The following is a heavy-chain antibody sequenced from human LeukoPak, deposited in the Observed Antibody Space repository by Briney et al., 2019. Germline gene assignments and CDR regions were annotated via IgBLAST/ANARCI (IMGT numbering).Heavy chain of an antibody. CDR1: GDSISSSAYY. CDR3: ARAPYYYDSSGYYYFDY. J-gene: IGHJ4*02. D-gene: IGHD3-22*01. Sequence: SETLSLTCTVSGDSISSSAYYWGWIRQPPGKGLEWIGSIDYSGSTYYNSSLKSRVTISVDTSKKQFSLKLSSVTAADTAVYYCARAPYYYDSSGYYYFDYWGQGTLVTVSS. V-gene: IGHV4-39*07. CDR2: IDYSGST.